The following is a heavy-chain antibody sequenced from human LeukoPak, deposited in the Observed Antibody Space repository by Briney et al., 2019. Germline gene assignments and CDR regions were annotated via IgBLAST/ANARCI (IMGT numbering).Heavy chain of an antibody. J-gene: IGHJ5*02. D-gene: IGHD2-21*02. V-gene: IGHV3-21*01. CDR2: IGPTGTDR. CDR3: AKGDTS. CDR1: GFTFSSCG. Sequence: GGSLRLSCAASGFTFSSCGFNWVRQAPGKGLEWVSSIGPTGTDRYYADSVRGRFTISRDNAKNSMYLQMDSLRDEDTAVYYCAKGDTSWGQGTLVTVSS.